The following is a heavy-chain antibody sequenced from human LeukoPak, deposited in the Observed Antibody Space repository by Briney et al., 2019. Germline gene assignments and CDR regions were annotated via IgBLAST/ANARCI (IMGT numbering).Heavy chain of an antibody. CDR3: ARQPHDYYDSSGYYFDY. V-gene: IGHV4-39*01. D-gene: IGHD3-22*01. Sequence: SETLSLTCTVSGGSISSSSYYWGWIRQPPGKGLEWIGSIYYSGSTYYNPSLKSRVTISVDTSKNRFSLKLSSVTAADTAVYYCARQPHDYYDSSGYYFDYWGQGTLVTVSS. CDR2: IYYSGST. J-gene: IGHJ4*02. CDR1: GGSISSSSYY.